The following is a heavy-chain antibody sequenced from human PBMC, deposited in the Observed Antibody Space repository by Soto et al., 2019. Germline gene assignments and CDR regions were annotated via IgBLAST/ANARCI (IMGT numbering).Heavy chain of an antibody. CDR1: GYTFTSYD. J-gene: IGHJ4*02. CDR2: MNPNSGNT. D-gene: IGHD6-19*01. V-gene: IGHV1-8*01. CDR3: ARERSSGWYVDY. Sequence: QVQLVQSGAEVKKPGASVKVSCKASGYTFTSYDINWVRQATGQGLEWMGWMNPNSGNTAYAQKFQGRVTMTRNTSISTAYMELSSLRSEDPAVYYCARERSSGWYVDYWGQGTLVTVSS.